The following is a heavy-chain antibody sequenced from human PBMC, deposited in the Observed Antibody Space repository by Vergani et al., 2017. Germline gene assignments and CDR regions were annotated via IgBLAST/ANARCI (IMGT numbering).Heavy chain of an antibody. V-gene: IGHV4-30-2*01. Sequence: QLQLQESGSGLVKPSQTLSLTCAVSGGSISSGGYSWSWLRQPPGKGLEWIGYIYHSGSTYYNPSLKSRVTISVDRSKNQFSLKLSSVPAADAAVYYCARGEGSSSWYDIVHFDDWGQGTLVTVSS. D-gene: IGHD6-13*01. CDR1: GGSISSGGYS. CDR3: ARGEGSSSWYDIVHFDD. CDR2: IYHSGST. J-gene: IGHJ4*02.